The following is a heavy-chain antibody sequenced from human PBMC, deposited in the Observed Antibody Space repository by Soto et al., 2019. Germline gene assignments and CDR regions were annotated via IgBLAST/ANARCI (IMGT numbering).Heavy chain of an antibody. D-gene: IGHD3-22*01. CDR3: TTDPYSTMIEVRFDY. J-gene: IGHJ4*01. CDR2: IKSKALGGTT. Sequence: GGSLRLSCXASGFAFSNAWINWVRQAPGKGLEWVGRIKSKALGGTTDFAAPVRGRFAITRDDSRNMVYMQMNSLNTEDTAVYYCTTDPYSTMIEVRFDYWGHGTLVTVSS. V-gene: IGHV3-15*07. CDR1: GFAFSNAW.